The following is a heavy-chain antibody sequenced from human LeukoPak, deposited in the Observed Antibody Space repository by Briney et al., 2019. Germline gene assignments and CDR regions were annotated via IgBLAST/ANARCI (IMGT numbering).Heavy chain of an antibody. V-gene: IGHV4-31*03. Sequence: SETLSLTCTVSGGSISSGGYYWSWIRQHPGKGLEWIGYIYYSGSTYYNPSLKSRVTISVDTSKNQFSLKLSSVTAADTAVYYYARVSYYDSSGSPDYWGQGTLVTVSS. J-gene: IGHJ4*02. D-gene: IGHD3-22*01. CDR3: ARVSYYDSSGSPDY. CDR1: GGSISSGGYY. CDR2: IYYSGST.